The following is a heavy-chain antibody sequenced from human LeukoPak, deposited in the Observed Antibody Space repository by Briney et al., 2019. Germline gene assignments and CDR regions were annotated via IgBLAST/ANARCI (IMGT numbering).Heavy chain of an antibody. J-gene: IGHJ4*02. CDR2: INPNSGGT. CDR1: GYIFTGYY. Sequence: ASVNVSCKASGYIFTGYYMHWVRQAPAQGLEWMGWINPNSGGTNYAQKFEGRVTMTSDTSISTAYMALSRLRSDDTAVYYCTRGYLPNSSSWYGAFDYWSQGTLVTVSS. CDR3: TRGYLPNSSSWYGAFDY. D-gene: IGHD6-13*01. V-gene: IGHV1-2*02.